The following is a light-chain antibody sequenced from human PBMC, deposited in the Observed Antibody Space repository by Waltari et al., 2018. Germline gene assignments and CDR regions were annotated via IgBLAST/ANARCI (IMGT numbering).Light chain of an antibody. V-gene: IGLV2-11*01. J-gene: IGLJ3*02. Sequence: QSALTQPRPVSGHPAQSVPISCPATGCDVGDYNYVSWYQQHPGKAPKLVIFDVTKRPSGVPDRFSGSKSGNAASLTVSGLQAEDEADYYCCSYAGTWVFGGGTKLTVL. CDR3: CSYAGTWV. CDR1: GCDVGDYNY. CDR2: DVT.